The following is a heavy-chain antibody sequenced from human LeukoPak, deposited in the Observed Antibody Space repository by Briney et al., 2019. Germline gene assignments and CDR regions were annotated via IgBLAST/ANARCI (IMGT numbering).Heavy chain of an antibody. CDR3: ARGSVTTTWY. CDR2: IYYSGST. Sequence: SETLSLTCTVSGGSISSGDYYWSWIRQPPGKGLEWIGYIYYSGSTYYNPSLKSRVTTSVDTSKNQFSLKLSSVTAADTAVYYCARGSVTTTWYWGQGTLVTVSS. D-gene: IGHD4-11*01. J-gene: IGHJ4*02. V-gene: IGHV4-30-4*01. CDR1: GGSISSGDYY.